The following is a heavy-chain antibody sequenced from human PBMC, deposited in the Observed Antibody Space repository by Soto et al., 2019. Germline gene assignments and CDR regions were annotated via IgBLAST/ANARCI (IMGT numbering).Heavy chain of an antibody. J-gene: IGHJ1*01. V-gene: IGHV1-69*01. CDR3: AREGLYSSGWYADFG. CDR1: GGTFSSYA. Sequence: QVQLVQSGAEVKKPGSSVKVSCKASGGTFSSYAISWVRQAPGQGLEWMGGIIPIFGTANYAQKFQGRVTIIADESTSTAYLELSSLRSEDTAVYYCAREGLYSSGWYADFGWGQGTLVTVSS. CDR2: IIPIFGTA. D-gene: IGHD6-19*01.